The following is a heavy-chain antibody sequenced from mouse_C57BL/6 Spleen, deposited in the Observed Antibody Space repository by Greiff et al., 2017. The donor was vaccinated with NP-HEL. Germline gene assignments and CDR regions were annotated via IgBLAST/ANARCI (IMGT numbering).Heavy chain of an antibody. Sequence: VQVVESGPGLVQPSQSLSITCTVSGFSLTSYGVHWVRQSPGKGLEWLGVIWRGGSTDYNAAFMSRLSITKDNSKSQVFFKMNSLQADDTAIYYCAKEDGYYNFDVWGTGTTVTVSS. J-gene: IGHJ1*03. D-gene: IGHD2-3*01. CDR2: IWRGGST. V-gene: IGHV2-5*01. CDR1: GFSLTSYG. CDR3: AKEDGYYNFDV.